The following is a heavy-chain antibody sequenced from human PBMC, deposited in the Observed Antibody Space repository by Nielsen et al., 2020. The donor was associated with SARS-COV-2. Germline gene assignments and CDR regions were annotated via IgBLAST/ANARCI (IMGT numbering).Heavy chain of an antibody. CDR3: AKGKAVAGVDLDY. J-gene: IGHJ4*02. V-gene: IGHV3-23*01. CDR1: GFTFNSYA. Sequence: GGSLRLSCAASGFTFNSYAMNWVRQAPGKGLEWVATIIDNGISTYYADSVKGRFTVSRDNYKNTLYLQMNSLRVEDTAIYYCAKGKAVAGVDLDYWGQGTLVTVSS. CDR2: IIDNGIST. D-gene: IGHD6-19*01.